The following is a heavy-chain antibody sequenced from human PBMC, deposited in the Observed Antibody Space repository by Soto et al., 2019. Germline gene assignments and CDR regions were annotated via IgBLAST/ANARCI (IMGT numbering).Heavy chain of an antibody. CDR3: ATLTPPFDY. CDR2: IYHSGTT. Sequence: PSETLSLTCTVSGYSINSGYYLVWVRQSPGKGLEWIGTIYHSGTTYYNPSLKSRVTISLDTSKNQFSLKLNSVTAADTAVYYCATLTPPFDYWGQGTLVTVSS. J-gene: IGHJ4*02. D-gene: IGHD3-9*01. CDR1: GYSINSGYY. V-gene: IGHV4-38-2*02.